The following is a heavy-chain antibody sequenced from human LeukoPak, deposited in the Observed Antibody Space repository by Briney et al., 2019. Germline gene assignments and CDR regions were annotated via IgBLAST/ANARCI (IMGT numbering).Heavy chain of an antibody. V-gene: IGHV4-61*02. CDR3: ARGQGYYDILTGYYY. D-gene: IGHD3-9*01. Sequence: SQTLSLTCTVSAGSMNSGNYYWSWIRQAAGKGLEWIGRIYTSGSTNYNPSLKSRVTISVDTSKNQFSLKLSSVTAADTAVYYCARGQGYYDILTGYYYWGQGTLVTVSS. CDR1: AGSMNSGNYY. J-gene: IGHJ4*02. CDR2: IYTSGST.